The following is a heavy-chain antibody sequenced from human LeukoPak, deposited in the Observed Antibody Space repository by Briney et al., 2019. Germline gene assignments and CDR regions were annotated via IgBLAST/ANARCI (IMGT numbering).Heavy chain of an antibody. V-gene: IGHV3-23*01. CDR2: IRGSGGTT. CDR1: GFTFSTYA. J-gene: IGHJ5*02. CDR3: AKGGQYNRNALSS. D-gene: IGHD1-14*01. Sequence: GGSLRLSCAASGFTFSTYAMSWVRQAPGKGLDWVSAIRGSGGTTFYADSVKGRFTISTDNSKNTLYLEMNSLRAEDTAVYYCAKGGQYNRNALSSWGQGTLVTVSS.